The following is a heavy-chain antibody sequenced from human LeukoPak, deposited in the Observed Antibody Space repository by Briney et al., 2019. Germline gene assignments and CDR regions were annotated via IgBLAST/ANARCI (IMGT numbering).Heavy chain of an antibody. CDR2: ISVSGGTT. J-gene: IGHJ4*02. D-gene: IGHD6-19*01. V-gene: IGHV3-23*01. Sequence: PGGYVRLSCAASGCTFSSYAMSWVRQAPGKGLEWVSTISVSGGTTYYADSVRGRFIISRDNSKNTLDLQIISLRAEDTAVYYCATTTSSGWFDFWGQGTRVTVSS. CDR1: GCTFSSYA. CDR3: ATTTSSGWFDF.